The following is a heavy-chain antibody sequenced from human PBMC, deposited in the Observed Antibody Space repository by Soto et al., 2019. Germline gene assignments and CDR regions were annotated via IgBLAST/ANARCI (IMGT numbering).Heavy chain of an antibody. CDR2: ISSSGSTI. CDR1: GFTFSSYE. V-gene: IGHV3-48*03. Sequence: GGSLRLSCAASGFTFSSYEMNWVRQAPGKGLEWVSYISSSGSTIYYADSVKGRFTISRDNAKNSLYLQMNSLRAEDTAVYYCARVGADIVVVVAATYYGMDVWGQGTTVTVSS. J-gene: IGHJ6*02. D-gene: IGHD2-15*01. CDR3: ARVGADIVVVVAATYYGMDV.